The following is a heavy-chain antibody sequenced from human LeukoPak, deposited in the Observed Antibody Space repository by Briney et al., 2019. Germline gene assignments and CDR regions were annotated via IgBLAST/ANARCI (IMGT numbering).Heavy chain of an antibody. CDR2: IYYSGST. CDR3: ARGAARAIYSSSWYEHYYYYGMDV. Sequence: SETLSLTCTVSGGSISSSSYYWGWIRQPPGKGLEWIGSIYYSGSTYYNPSLKSRVTISVDTSKNQFSLKLSSVTAADTAVYYCARGAARAIYSSSWYEHYYYYGMDVWGQGTTVTVSS. V-gene: IGHV4-39*07. D-gene: IGHD6-13*01. J-gene: IGHJ6*02. CDR1: GGSISSSSYY.